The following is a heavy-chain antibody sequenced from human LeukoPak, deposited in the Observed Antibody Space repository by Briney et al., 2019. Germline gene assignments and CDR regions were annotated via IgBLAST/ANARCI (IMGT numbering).Heavy chain of an antibody. J-gene: IGHJ5*02. V-gene: IGHV4-59*01. D-gene: IGHD6-19*01. Sequence: SETLSLTCTVSGDSISYYYWSWIRQPPGKGLEWMGYIYYSGSTNYNPSLKSRVTISVDTSKNQFSLKLSSVTAADTAVYYCASSVAGTWGWFDPCGQGTLVTVSS. CDR2: IYYSGST. CDR1: GDSISYYY. CDR3: ASSVAGTWGWFDP.